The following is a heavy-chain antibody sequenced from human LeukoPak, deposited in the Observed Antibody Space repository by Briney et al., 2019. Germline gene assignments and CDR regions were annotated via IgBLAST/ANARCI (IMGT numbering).Heavy chain of an antibody. CDR1: GFTVSSNY. J-gene: IGHJ3*02. CDR3: ARDYSIDI. CDR2: IYSGGST. D-gene: IGHD2-15*01. Sequence: GGSLRLSCAASGFTVSSNYMSWVRQAPGKGLEWVSVIYSGGSTYYADSVKGRFTISRDNAKNSLYLQMNSLRAEDTAVYYCARDYSIDIWGQGTMVTVSS. V-gene: IGHV3-53*01.